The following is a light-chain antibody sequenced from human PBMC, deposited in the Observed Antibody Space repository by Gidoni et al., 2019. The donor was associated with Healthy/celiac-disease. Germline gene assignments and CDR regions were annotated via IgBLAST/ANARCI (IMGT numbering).Light chain of an antibody. CDR1: SSDVGGYNY. J-gene: IGLJ2*01. V-gene: IGLV2-14*01. CDR3: SSYTSSSTLVV. Sequence: QSALTHPASVSGSPERSITISCTGTSSDVGGYNYVSWYQQHPGKAPKLMIYDVSKRPSGVSNRFSGSKSGNTASLTISGLQAEDEADYYCSSYTSSSTLVVFGGGTKLTVL. CDR2: DVS.